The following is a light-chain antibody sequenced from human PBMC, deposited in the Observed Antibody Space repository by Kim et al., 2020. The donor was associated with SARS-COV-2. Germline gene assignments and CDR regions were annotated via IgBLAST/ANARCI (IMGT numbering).Light chain of an antibody. CDR1: QDMRND. CDR3: LQHSTYPIT. V-gene: IGKV1-17*01. Sequence: ASGGERVTITCRASQDMRNDLGWYQQNPGRAPKRLIYGASSLQSGVPSRFSGSGSGTEFTLTISSVQPEDFATYFCLQHSTYPITFGQGTRLEIK. J-gene: IGKJ5*01. CDR2: GAS.